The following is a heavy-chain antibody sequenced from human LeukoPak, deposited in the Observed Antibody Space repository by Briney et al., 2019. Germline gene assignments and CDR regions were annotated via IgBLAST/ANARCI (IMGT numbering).Heavy chain of an antibody. CDR1: GFTFSSFT. J-gene: IGHJ4*02. V-gene: IGHV3-21*01. Sequence: GGSLRLSCAASGFTFSSFTMNWVRQAPGKGLEWVSSVSSSSSYIYYADSVKGRFTISRGNAKNSLYLQMNSLRAEDTAVYYCARDSGSGNNDYWGQGTLVTVSS. CDR3: ARDSGSGNNDY. D-gene: IGHD1-26*01. CDR2: VSSSSSYI.